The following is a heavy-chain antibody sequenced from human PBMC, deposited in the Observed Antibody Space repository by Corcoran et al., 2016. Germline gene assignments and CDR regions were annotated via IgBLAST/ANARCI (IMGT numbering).Heavy chain of an antibody. J-gene: IGHJ1*01. CDR2: IYHSGST. Sequence: QVQLQESGPGLVKPSETLSLTCTVSGYSISSGYYWGWIRQPPGKGLEWIGSIYHSGSTYYNPSLKSRVTISVDTSKNQFSLKLSSVTAADTAGYYCARDLFVTFGGVMRDWYFQHWGQGTLVTVSS. CDR1: GYSISSGYY. D-gene: IGHD3-16*01. V-gene: IGHV4-38-2*02. CDR3: ARDLFVTFGGVMRDWYFQH.